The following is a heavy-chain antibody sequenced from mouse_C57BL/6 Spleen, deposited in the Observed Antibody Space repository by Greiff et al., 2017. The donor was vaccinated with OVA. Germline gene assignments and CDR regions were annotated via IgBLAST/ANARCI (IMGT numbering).Heavy chain of an antibody. J-gene: IGHJ2*01. Sequence: QVQLQQPGAELVKPGASVKLSCKASGYTFTSYWMQWVKQRPGQGLEWIGEIDPSDSYTNYNQKFKGKATLTVDTSSSTDYMQLSSLTSEDSAVYYCAANYYDYWGQGTTLTVSS. V-gene: IGHV1-50*01. CDR1: GYTFTSYW. CDR3: AANYYDY. CDR2: IDPSDSYT.